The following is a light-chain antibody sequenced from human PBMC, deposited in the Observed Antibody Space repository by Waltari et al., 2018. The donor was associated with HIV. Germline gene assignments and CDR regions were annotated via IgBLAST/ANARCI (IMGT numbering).Light chain of an antibody. CDR1: DSHTASFYS. CDR3: SSISGGTLV. V-gene: IGLV2-14*01. Sequence: QSALTQPASMSGSPGQSITISCIRLDSHTASFYSVSWYQHHPGKAPKLVIYDASSRPAGISSRFSGSQSGNTAFLTISGLQAEDEADFYCSSISGGTLVFGGGTTVTVL. CDR2: DAS. J-gene: IGLJ1*01.